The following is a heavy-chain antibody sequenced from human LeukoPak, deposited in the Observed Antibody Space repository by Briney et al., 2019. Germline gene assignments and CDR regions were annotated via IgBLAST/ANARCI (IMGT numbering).Heavy chain of an antibody. CDR3: LRDLRSADY. Sequence: SGGSLRLSCAASGFSFSNYWMHWVRQAPGKGLVWVSRISSDGSDTIYADSVKGRFTMSRDNAKNTLYLQMNSLRAEDTAVYYWLRDLRSADYWGQGTLVIVSS. V-gene: IGHV3-74*01. CDR1: GFSFSNYW. J-gene: IGHJ4*02. CDR2: ISSDGSDT. D-gene: IGHD3-10*02.